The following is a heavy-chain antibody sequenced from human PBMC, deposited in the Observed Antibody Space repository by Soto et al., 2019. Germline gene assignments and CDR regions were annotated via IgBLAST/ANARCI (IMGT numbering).Heavy chain of an antibody. CDR1: AYTFTSYD. Sequence: ASVKVSCKAAAYTFTSYDINWVRQATGQDFEWMGWMNPNNGNTAYAQKFQGRVTMTRDTSKSTAFMELNSLTSEDTAVYYCARGPRNWGVDYWGQGTLVTVSS. V-gene: IGHV1-8*01. D-gene: IGHD7-27*01. CDR3: ARGPRNWGVDY. J-gene: IGHJ4*02. CDR2: MNPNNGNT.